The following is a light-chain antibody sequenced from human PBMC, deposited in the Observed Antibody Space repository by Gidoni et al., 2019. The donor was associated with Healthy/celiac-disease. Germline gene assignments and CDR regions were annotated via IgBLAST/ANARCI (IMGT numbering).Light chain of an antibody. V-gene: IGKV3-20*01. Sequence: EIVLTQSPGTLSLSPGERATLSSRASQSVSSSYLAWYQQKPGQAPRLLIYGASSRATGIPDRFSGSGSGTDFTLTISRREPEDFAVYYCQQYGSSPRTFXQXTKVEIK. CDR3: QQYGSSPRT. CDR1: QSVSSSY. J-gene: IGKJ1*01. CDR2: GAS.